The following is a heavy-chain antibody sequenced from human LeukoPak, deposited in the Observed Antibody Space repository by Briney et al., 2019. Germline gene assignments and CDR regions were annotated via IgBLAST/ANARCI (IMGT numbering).Heavy chain of an antibody. CDR2: INHSGST. J-gene: IGHJ6*03. Sequence: SETLSLTCAVYGGSFSGYYWSWIRQPPGKGLEWIGEINHSGSTNYNPSLKSRVTISVDTSKNQFSLKLSSVTAADTAVYYCASTYYDFWSGYPPYYYYYMDVWGKETTVTVSS. V-gene: IGHV4-34*01. D-gene: IGHD3-3*01. CDR1: GGSFSGYY. CDR3: ASTYYDFWSGYPPYYYYYMDV.